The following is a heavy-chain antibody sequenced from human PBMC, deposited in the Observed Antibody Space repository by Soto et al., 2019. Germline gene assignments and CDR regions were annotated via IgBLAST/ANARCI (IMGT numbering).Heavy chain of an antibody. Sequence: SYWIGWVRQMPGKGLESMGIIYPGDSDTRYSPSFQGQVTISADKSISTAYLQWSSLKASDTAMYYCARTAAAGKYYYGMDVWGQGTTVTVSS. D-gene: IGHD6-13*01. V-gene: IGHV5-51*01. CDR2: IYPGDSDT. CDR1: SYW. J-gene: IGHJ6*02. CDR3: ARTAAAGKYYYGMDV.